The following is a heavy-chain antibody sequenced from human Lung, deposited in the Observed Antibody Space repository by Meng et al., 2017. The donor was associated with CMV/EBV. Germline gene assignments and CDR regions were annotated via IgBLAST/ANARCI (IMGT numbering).Heavy chain of an antibody. Sequence: ASVKVSCKGSGYTFKDCGIAWVRQAPGQGLEWMGWVSPYNGKTDYAQKFQGRVTMTTDTSTSTAYMELRSRRSDDTALYYCARSEWELQPFDFWGQGTLVTVSS. CDR2: VSPYNGKT. D-gene: IGHD1-26*01. CDR3: ARSEWELQPFDF. V-gene: IGHV1-18*01. J-gene: IGHJ4*02. CDR1: GYTFKDCG.